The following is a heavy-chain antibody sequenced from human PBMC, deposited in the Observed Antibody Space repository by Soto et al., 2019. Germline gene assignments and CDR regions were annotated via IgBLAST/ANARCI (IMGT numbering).Heavy chain of an antibody. CDR3: ARVPDR. V-gene: IGHV4-30-2*01. D-gene: IGHD2-2*01. CDR2: IYHSGST. CDR1: VGSISSGGYS. J-gene: IGHJ5*02. Sequence: QLQLQEYGSGLVKPSQTLSLTCAVSVGSISSGGYSWSWIRQPPGKCLEWIGYIYHSGSTYYNPALKSRVTISVDRSKNQFSLKLSSVTAADTAVYYCARVPDRWGQGTLVTVSS.